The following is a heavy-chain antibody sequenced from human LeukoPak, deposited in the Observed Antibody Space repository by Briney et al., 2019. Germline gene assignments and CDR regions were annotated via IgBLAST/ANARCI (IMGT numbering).Heavy chain of an antibody. CDR3: ATVELNNWFDP. D-gene: IGHD1-7*01. Sequence: ASVKVSCKASGYTFTSYGISWVRQAPGQGLEWMGWISAYNGNTNYAQKFQGRVTMTEDTSTDTAYMELSSLRSEDTAVYYCATVELNNWFDPWGQGTLVTVSS. V-gene: IGHV1-18*01. CDR2: ISAYNGNT. J-gene: IGHJ5*02. CDR1: GYTFTSYG.